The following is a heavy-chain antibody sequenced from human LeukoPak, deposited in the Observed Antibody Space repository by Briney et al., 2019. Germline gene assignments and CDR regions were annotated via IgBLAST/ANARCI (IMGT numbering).Heavy chain of an antibody. CDR3: ARAPSYNHGLDV. V-gene: IGHV3-53*01. CDR2: IYSGGGT. CDR1: GFTFSSYE. Sequence: GGSLRLSCTASGFTFSSYEMNWVRQAPGKGLEWVSVIYSGGGTYYADSVKGRFTISRDSSKNTLYLQMNSLRAEDTAIYYCARAPSYNHGLDVWGQGTTVTVSS. J-gene: IGHJ6*02.